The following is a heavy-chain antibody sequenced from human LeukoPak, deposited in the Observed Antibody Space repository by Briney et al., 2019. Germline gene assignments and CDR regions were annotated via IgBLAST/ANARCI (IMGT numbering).Heavy chain of an antibody. D-gene: IGHD3-3*01. J-gene: IGHJ4*02. V-gene: IGHV3-21*01. CDR3: ARDTHYDFWSGYYSTWPLGY. CDR1: GFTFSSYS. CDR2: ISSSISYI. Sequence: GGSLRLSCAASGFTFSSYSINWVRQAPGKGLEWVSSISSSISYIYYADSVKGRFTISRDNAKNSLYLQMNSLRAEDTAVYYCARDTHYDFWSGYYSTWPLGYWGQGTLVTVSS.